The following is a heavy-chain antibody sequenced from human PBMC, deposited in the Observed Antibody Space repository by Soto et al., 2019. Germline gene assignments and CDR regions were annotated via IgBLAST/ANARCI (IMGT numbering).Heavy chain of an antibody. CDR2: IYYSGNT. CDR1: GGSISSGDYY. Sequence: SETLSLTCTVSGGSISSGDYYWSWIRQPPGKGLEWIGYIYYSGNTYYNPSLKSRVTISVDTSKIQCSLRLTSVTAADTAVYYCATNYGSGSYYPGYWGQGTLVTVSS. D-gene: IGHD3-10*01. J-gene: IGHJ4*02. V-gene: IGHV4-30-4*01. CDR3: ATNYGSGSYYPGY.